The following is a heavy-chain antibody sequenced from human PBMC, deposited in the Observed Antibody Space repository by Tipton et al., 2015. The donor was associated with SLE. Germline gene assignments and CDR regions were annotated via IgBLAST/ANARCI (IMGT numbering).Heavy chain of an antibody. CDR3: GRDARGVWDY. CDR2: ISYDGSNK. V-gene: IGHV3-30*04. Sequence: SLRLSCAASGFTFSSYAMHWVRQAPGTGLEWVAVISYDGSNKYYADSVKGRFTISKDNAENSLYLQMNSLRVEDTAVYYCGRDARGVWDYWGQGALVIVSS. J-gene: IGHJ4*02. D-gene: IGHD3-16*01. CDR1: GFTFSSYA.